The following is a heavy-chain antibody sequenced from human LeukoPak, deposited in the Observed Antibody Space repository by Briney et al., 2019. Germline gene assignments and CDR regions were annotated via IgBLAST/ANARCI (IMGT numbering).Heavy chain of an antibody. CDR1: GGTFRNYA. V-gene: IGHV1-69*13. CDR3: ASSYCSGGSCYSLGDY. Sequence: ASVKVSCKASGGTFRNYAISWVRQAPGQGLEWMGGIIPLFRTANYAQKFQGRVTITADESTSTAYMELNSLTSEDTAVYYCASSYCSGGSCYSLGDYWGQGTLVTVSS. D-gene: IGHD2-15*01. CDR2: IIPLFRTA. J-gene: IGHJ4*02.